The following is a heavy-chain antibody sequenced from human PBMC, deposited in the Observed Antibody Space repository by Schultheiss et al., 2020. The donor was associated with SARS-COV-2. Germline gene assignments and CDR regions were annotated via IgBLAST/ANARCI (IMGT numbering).Heavy chain of an antibody. J-gene: IGHJ6*02. V-gene: IGHV3-64*01. CDR2: ISSNGGST. D-gene: IGHD3-3*01. CDR1: GFTFSSYA. Sequence: GGSLRLSCAASGFTFSSYAMHWVRQAPGKGLEYVSAISSNGGSTYYANSVKGRFTISRDNSKNTLYLQMNSLRAEDTAVYYCAKDQLRSFGGADVWGQGTTVTVSS. CDR3: AKDQLRSFGGADV.